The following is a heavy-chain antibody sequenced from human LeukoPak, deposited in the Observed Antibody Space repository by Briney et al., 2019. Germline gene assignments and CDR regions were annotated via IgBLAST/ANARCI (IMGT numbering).Heavy chain of an antibody. Sequence: SETLSLTCTVSGGSISSYYWSWIRQPPGKGLEWIGYIYYSGSTNYNPSLKSRVTISVDTSKNQFSLKLGSVTAADTAVYYCARGVTWYNWFDPWGQGTLVTVSS. D-gene: IGHD2-21*02. CDR3: ARGVTWYNWFDP. J-gene: IGHJ5*02. V-gene: IGHV4-59*08. CDR2: IYYSGST. CDR1: GGSISSYY.